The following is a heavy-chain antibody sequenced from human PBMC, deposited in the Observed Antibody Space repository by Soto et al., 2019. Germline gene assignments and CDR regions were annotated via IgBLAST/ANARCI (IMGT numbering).Heavy chain of an antibody. J-gene: IGHJ5*02. CDR2: INHSGST. CDR3: ARGPPSSRHISLKFSGWFDP. D-gene: IGHD2-21*01. CDR1: GGSFSGYY. Sequence: PSETLSLTCAVYGGSFSGYYWSWIRQPPGKGLEWIGEINHSGSTNYNPSLKSRVTISVDTSKNQFSLKLSSVTAADTAVYYCARGPPSSRHISLKFSGWFDPWGQGTLVTVSS. V-gene: IGHV4-34*01.